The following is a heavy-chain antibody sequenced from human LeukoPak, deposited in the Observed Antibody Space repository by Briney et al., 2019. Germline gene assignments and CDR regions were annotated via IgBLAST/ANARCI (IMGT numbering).Heavy chain of an antibody. CDR3: AKDWAVAGTNYFDY. Sequence: GGPLRLSCAASGFTFISYAMNWFRQAPGKGLDWVSGFSGSGGSTYYADSRKGRFTISRDNSKNTLYLQMNSLRAEDTAIYYCAKDWAVAGTNYFDYWGEGTLVTVSS. J-gene: IGHJ4*02. V-gene: IGHV3-23*01. D-gene: IGHD6-19*01. CDR2: FSGSGGST. CDR1: GFTFISYA.